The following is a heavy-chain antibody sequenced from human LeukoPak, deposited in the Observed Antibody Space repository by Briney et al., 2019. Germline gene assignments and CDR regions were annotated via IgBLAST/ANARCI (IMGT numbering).Heavy chain of an antibody. CDR2: ISAYNGNT. D-gene: IGHD2-2*01. CDR3: ARGRVGGYCSSTSCYAFDI. CDR1: GYTFTGYG. J-gene: IGHJ3*02. Sequence: ASVKVSCKASGYTFTGYGISWVRRAPGQGLEWMGWISAYNGNTNYAQKLQGRVTMTTDTSTSTAYMELRSLRSDDTAVYYCARGRVGGYCSSTSCYAFDIWGQETMVTVSS. V-gene: IGHV1-18*04.